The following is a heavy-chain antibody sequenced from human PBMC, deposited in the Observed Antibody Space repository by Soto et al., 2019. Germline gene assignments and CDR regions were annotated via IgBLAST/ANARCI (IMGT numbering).Heavy chain of an antibody. Sequence: SSVKVSWKASGGTFSSYAISWVRQAPGQGLEWMGGIIPIFGTANYAQKFQGRVTITADESTSTAYMELSSLRSEDTAVYYCARDNTYYYDSSGYLDAFDIGGQGTMVNVSS. CDR2: IIPIFGTA. V-gene: IGHV1-69*13. J-gene: IGHJ3*02. CDR1: GGTFSSYA. CDR3: ARDNTYYYDSSGYLDAFDI. D-gene: IGHD3-22*01.